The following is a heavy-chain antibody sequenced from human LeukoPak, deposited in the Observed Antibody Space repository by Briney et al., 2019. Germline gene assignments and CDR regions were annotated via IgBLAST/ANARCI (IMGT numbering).Heavy chain of an antibody. CDR3: ARPYRYSYGPSNAFDI. J-gene: IGHJ3*02. V-gene: IGHV4-34*01. CDR2: INHSGST. D-gene: IGHD5-18*01. CDR1: GVSFSGYY. Sequence: PSETLSLTCAVYGVSFSGYYWSWIRQPPGKGLEWIGEINHSGSTNYNPSLKSRVTISVDTSKNQFSLKLSSVTAADTAVYYCARPYRYSYGPSNAFDIWGQGTMVTVSS.